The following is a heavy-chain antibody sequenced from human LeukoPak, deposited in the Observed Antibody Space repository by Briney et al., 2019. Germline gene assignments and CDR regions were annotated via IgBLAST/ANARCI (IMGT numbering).Heavy chain of an antibody. CDR1: GFTFNSYS. Sequence: VWSLSLSCAASGFTFNSYSMNWVRQAPGKGLEWVSYISSSSGTIYYADSVKGRFTISRDNAKNSLYLEMNSLRAEDTAVYYCARSPSDGYYYDYWGQGTLVPVSS. D-gene: IGHD2-15*01. V-gene: IGHV3-48*01. CDR3: ARSPSDGYYYDY. CDR2: ISSSSGTI. J-gene: IGHJ4*02.